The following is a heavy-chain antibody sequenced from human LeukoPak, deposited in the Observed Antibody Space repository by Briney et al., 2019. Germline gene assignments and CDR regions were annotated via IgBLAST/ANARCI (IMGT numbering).Heavy chain of an antibody. Sequence: ASVKVSCKASGYTFTGYYMHWVRQAPGQGLEWMGWINPNSGGTNYARKFQGRVTMTRDTSISTAYMELSRLRSDDTAVYYCARVVRVVPAAIVNWFDPWGQGTLVTVSS. J-gene: IGHJ5*02. CDR3: ARVVRVVPAAIVNWFDP. V-gene: IGHV1-2*02. CDR2: INPNSGGT. D-gene: IGHD2-2*02. CDR1: GYTFTGYY.